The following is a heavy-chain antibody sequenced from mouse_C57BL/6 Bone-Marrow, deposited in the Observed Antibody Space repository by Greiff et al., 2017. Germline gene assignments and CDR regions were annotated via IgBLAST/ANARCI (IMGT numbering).Heavy chain of an antibody. Sequence: QVQLKQPGAELVKPGASVTMSCKASGYTFTSYWITWVKQRPGQGLEWIGDIYPGSGSTTYNEKFKSKATLTVDTSSSTAYMQLSSLTSEDSAVYYCAGGEDSSLDYWGQGTTLTVSS. CDR3: AGGEDSSLDY. CDR1: GYTFTSYW. V-gene: IGHV1-55*01. D-gene: IGHD3-2*01. J-gene: IGHJ2*01. CDR2: IYPGSGST.